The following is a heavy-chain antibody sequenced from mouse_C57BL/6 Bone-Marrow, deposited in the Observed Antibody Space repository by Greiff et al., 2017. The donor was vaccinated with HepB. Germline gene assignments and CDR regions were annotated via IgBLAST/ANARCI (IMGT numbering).Heavy chain of an antibody. CDR2: IYPGNSDT. J-gene: IGHJ4*01. Sequence: VQLQQSGTVLARPGASVKMSCKTSGYTFTSYWMHWVNQRPGQGLEWIGAIYPGNSDTSYNQKFKGKAKLTAVTSASTAYMELSSLTNEDSAVYYCTRGGTTVVAYYAMDYWGQGTSVTVSS. CDR3: TRGGTTVVAYYAMDY. V-gene: IGHV1-5*01. D-gene: IGHD1-1*01. CDR1: GYTFTSYW.